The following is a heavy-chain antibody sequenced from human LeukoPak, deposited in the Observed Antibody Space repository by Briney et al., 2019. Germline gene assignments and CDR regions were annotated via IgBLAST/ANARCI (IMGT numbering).Heavy chain of an antibody. CDR2: ISSSGTTI. J-gene: IGHJ4*02. CDR3: ARVVPGGYDWGFDD. D-gene: IGHD5-12*01. Sequence: PGGSLRLSCAASGCTFSSYEMNWVRQAPGTGLEWVSYISSSGTTIFYADSVKGRFTTSKDNAKDSMYLQMNTLRAEDTAIYYCARVVPGGYDWGFDDWGQGTLVTVSS. V-gene: IGHV3-48*03. CDR1: GCTFSSYE.